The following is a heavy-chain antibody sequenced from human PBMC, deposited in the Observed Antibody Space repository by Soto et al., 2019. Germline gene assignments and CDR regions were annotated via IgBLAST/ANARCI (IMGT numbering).Heavy chain of an antibody. D-gene: IGHD5-12*01. V-gene: IGHV4-31*03. Sequence: QVQLQESGPGLVKPSQTLSLTCTVSXGSISSGGYYWSWIRQHPGKGLEWIGYIYYSGSTYYNPSLKSRVTISVDTSKNQFSLKLSSVTAADTAVYYCARAQPEWLRLGYFDYWGQGTLVTVSS. J-gene: IGHJ4*02. CDR2: IYYSGST. CDR1: XGSISSGGYY. CDR3: ARAQPEWLRLGYFDY.